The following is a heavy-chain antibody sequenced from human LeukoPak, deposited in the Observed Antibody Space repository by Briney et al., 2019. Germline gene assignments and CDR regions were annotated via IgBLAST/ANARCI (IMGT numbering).Heavy chain of an antibody. V-gene: IGHV3-23*01. CDR1: GFTFSSYA. J-gene: IGHJ4*02. CDR3: AKDPEDYVWGSADY. CDR2: ISGSGGST. D-gene: IGHD3-16*01. Sequence: GGSLRLSCAASGFTFSSYAMSWVRQAPGRGLEWVSAISGSGGSTYYADSVKGRFTISRDNSKSTLYLQMNSLRAEDTAVYYCAKDPEDYVWGSADYWGQGTLVTVSS.